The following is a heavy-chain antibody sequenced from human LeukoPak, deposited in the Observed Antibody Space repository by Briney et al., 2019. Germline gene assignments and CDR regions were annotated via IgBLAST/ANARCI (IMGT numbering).Heavy chain of an antibody. CDR2: INPNSGGT. J-gene: IGHJ6*03. CDR3: AREDRGGSIVATITYYYYMDV. CDR1: GYTYTGYY. V-gene: IGHV1-2*02. D-gene: IGHD5-12*01. Sequence: ASVTVSCKASGYTYTGYYMHWVRQAPGQGLEWMGWINPNSGGTNYAQKFQGRVTMTRDTSISTAYMELSRLRSDDTAVYYCAREDRGGSIVATITYYYYMDVWGKGTTVTVSS.